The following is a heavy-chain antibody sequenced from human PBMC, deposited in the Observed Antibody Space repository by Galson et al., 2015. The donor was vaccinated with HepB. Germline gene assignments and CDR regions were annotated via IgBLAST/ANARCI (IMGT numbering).Heavy chain of an antibody. CDR2: MNPKSGYA. CDR1: AYSFTTYD. D-gene: IGHD6-19*01. V-gene: IGHV1-8*01. J-gene: IGHJ6*02. CDR3: ARLGYSSGWYMRQSHYYYGMDV. Sequence: SVKVSCKASAYSFTTYDITWVRQATGQGLEWMGWMNPKSGYAAYAEKFQGRVNMTRNTSISTAYMELSSLRSEDTAVYYCARLGYSSGWYMRQSHYYYGMDVWGQGTTVTVSS.